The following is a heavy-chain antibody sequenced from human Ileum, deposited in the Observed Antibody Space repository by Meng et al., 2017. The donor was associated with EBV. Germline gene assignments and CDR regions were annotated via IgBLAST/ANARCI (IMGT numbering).Heavy chain of an antibody. V-gene: IGHV4-4*02. Sequence: QVQLKEPGPGLVKPSGTPSLTCAVSGGSISRSDWWSWVRQPPGKGLEWIGETSHSGSTNYSPSLKSRVTISLDKSKNQLSLKLNSVTAADTAVYYCASSDYYRSDYWGQGTLVTVSS. J-gene: IGHJ4*02. CDR1: GGSISRSDW. CDR2: TSHSGST. D-gene: IGHD3-22*01. CDR3: ASSDYYRSDY.